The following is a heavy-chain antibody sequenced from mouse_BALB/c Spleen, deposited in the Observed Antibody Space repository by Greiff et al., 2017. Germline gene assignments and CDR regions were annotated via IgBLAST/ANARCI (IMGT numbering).Heavy chain of an antibody. Sequence: EVQLQESGPELVKPGASVKISCKASGYSFTGYYMHWVKQSHVKSLEWIGRINPYNGATSYNQNFKDKASLTVDKSSSTAYMELHSLTSEDSAVYYCARGEVRRFWFAYWGQGTLVTVSA. V-gene: IGHV1-31*01. J-gene: IGHJ3*01. CDR3: ARGEVRRFWFAY. D-gene: IGHD2-14*01. CDR2: INPYNGAT. CDR1: GYSFTGYY.